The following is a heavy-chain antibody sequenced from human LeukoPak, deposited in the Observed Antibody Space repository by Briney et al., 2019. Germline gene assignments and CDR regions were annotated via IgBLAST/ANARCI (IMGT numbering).Heavy chain of an antibody. Sequence: PGGSLRLSCAASGFTFSSYSMNWVRQAPGKGLEWVSSISSSSSYIYYADSVKGRFTISRDNAKNSLYLQMNSLRAEDTAVYYCARVPLKKSRGYGGWFDPWGQGTLVTVSS. CDR1: GFTFSSYS. D-gene: IGHD5-12*01. V-gene: IGHV3-21*01. J-gene: IGHJ5*02. CDR2: ISSSSSYI. CDR3: ARVPLKKSRGYGGWFDP.